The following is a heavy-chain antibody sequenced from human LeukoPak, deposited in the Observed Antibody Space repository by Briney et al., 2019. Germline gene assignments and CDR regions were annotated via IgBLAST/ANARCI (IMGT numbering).Heavy chain of an antibody. D-gene: IGHD6-19*01. CDR2: INPSGGST. V-gene: IGHV1-46*01. CDR3: ARDYEYSSGWYGGWFDP. Sequence: ASVTVSCKASGYTFTSYYMHWVRQAPGQGLEWMGIINPSGGSTSYAQKFQGRVTMTRDMSTSTVYMELSSLRSEDTAVYYCARDYEYSSGWYGGWFDPWGQGTLVTVSS. J-gene: IGHJ5*02. CDR1: GYTFTSYY.